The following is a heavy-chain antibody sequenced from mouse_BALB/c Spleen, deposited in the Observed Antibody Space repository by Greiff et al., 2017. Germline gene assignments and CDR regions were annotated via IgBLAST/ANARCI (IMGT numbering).Heavy chain of an antibody. Sequence: VQLVESGAELVKPGASVKLSCTASGFNIKDTYMHWVKQRPEQGLEWIGRIDPANGNTKYDPKFQGKATITADTSSNTAYLQLSSLTSEDTAVYYCARLYDGYPDYWGQGTTLTVSS. D-gene: IGHD2-3*01. J-gene: IGHJ2*01. CDR2: IDPANGNT. CDR3: ARLYDGYPDY. V-gene: IGHV14-3*02. CDR1: GFNIKDTY.